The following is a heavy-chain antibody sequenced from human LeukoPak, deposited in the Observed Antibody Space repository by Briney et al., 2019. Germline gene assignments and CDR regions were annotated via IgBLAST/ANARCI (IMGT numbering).Heavy chain of an antibody. J-gene: IGHJ4*02. CDR1: GGYISSYY. CDR2: IYYSGST. Sequence: SETLSLTCTVSGGYISSYYWSWIRQPPGKGLEWIGYIYYSGSTNYNPSLKSRVTISVDTSKNQFSLKLSSVTAADTAVYYCATPDPYYDSSGYGLWGQGTLVTVSS. CDR3: ATPDPYYDSSGYGL. V-gene: IGHV4-59*12. D-gene: IGHD3-22*01.